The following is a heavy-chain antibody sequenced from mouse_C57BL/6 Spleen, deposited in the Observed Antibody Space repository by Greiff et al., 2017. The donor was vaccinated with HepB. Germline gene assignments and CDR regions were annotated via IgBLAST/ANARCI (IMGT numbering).Heavy chain of an antibody. CDR3: AGALHDGYLNY. Sequence: DVQLVESGGGLVQPGGSLSLSCAASGFTFTDYYMSWVRQPPGKALEWLGFIRNKANGYTTEYSASVKGRFTISRDNSQSILYLQMNALRAQDSATYYSAGALHDGYLNYWVPGTTLTVSS. V-gene: IGHV7-3*01. J-gene: IGHJ2*01. CDR1: GFTFTDYY. CDR2: IRNKANGYTT. D-gene: IGHD2-3*01.